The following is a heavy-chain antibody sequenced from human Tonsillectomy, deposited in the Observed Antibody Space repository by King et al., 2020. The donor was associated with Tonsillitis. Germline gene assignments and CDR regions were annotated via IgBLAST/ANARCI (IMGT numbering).Heavy chain of an antibody. J-gene: IGHJ4*02. CDR2: IGESGGST. V-gene: IGHV3-23*04. D-gene: IGHD6-19*01. CDR1: TFTFSSYA. CDR3: AKDIYSIAVTGSFDY. Sequence: VQLVESGGGLVQLGGSLRLSCVASTFTFSSYAMSWVRQAPGKGLEGVSAIGESGGSTYYADSVSGRFTISRDNSKNTLYLQMNSLRAEDTAVYYCAKDIYSIAVTGSFDYWGQGTLVTVSS.